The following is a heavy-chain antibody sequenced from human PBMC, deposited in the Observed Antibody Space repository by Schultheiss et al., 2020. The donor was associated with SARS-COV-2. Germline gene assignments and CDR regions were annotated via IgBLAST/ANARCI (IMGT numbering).Heavy chain of an antibody. CDR3: AIFLGSGGPDY. J-gene: IGHJ4*02. CDR2: IYYSGST. V-gene: IGHV4-4*02. Sequence: SETLSLTCTVSGGSISSSNWWSWVRQPPGKGLEWIGSIYYSGSTYYNPSLKSRVTISVDTSHNHFSLRLSSVTAADTAVYYCAIFLGSGGPDYWGQGTLVTVSS. CDR1: GGSISSSNW. D-gene: IGHD2-21*01.